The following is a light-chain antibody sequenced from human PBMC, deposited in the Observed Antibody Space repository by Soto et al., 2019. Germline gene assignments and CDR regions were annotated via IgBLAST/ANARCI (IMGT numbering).Light chain of an antibody. CDR2: GAS. Sequence: ETVMTQSAAALSVSPGESVSLSCRASQSVTTNLAWYQQTPGQAPRLLIHGASTRATGVPDRFSGSGSGTEFTLTISSLQSEDVAVYYCQHYNSWPPWTFGQGTKVEIK. J-gene: IGKJ1*01. CDR3: QHYNSWPPWT. V-gene: IGKV3-15*01. CDR1: QSVTTN.